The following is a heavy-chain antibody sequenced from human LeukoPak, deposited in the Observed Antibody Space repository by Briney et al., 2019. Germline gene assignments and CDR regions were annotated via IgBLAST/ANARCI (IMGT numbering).Heavy chain of an antibody. CDR1: GYTSSSYD. Sequence: GASVKVSCKASGYTSSSYDINWVRQATGQGLEWMGWMNPNSGNTAYAQKFQGRVTMTRNTSISTAYMELSSLRSEDTAVYYCARGDIVVVPAAVPANGPYYYYYMDVWGKGTTVTISS. D-gene: IGHD2-2*01. CDR2: MNPNSGNT. J-gene: IGHJ6*03. CDR3: ARGDIVVVPAAVPANGPYYYYYMDV. V-gene: IGHV1-8*01.